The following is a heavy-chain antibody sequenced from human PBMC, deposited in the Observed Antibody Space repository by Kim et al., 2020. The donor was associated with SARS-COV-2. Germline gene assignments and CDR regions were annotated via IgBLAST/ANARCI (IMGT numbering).Heavy chain of an antibody. Sequence: GGSLRLSCAASGFTFSSYGMHWVRQAPGKGLEWVAVISYDGSNKYYADSVKGRFTISRDNSKNTLYLQMNSLRAEDTAVYYCAKDLDSSGFFDYWGQGTLVTVSS. CDR2: ISYDGSNK. J-gene: IGHJ4*02. D-gene: IGHD3-22*01. CDR3: AKDLDSSGFFDY. CDR1: GFTFSSYG. V-gene: IGHV3-30*18.